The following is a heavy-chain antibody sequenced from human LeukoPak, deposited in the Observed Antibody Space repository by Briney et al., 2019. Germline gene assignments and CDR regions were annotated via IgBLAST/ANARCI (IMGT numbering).Heavy chain of an antibody. D-gene: IGHD3-10*01. CDR2: INHRGSGST. J-gene: IGHJ4*02. CDR1: GGSFSGYY. Sequence: SETLSLTCAVYGGSFSGYYWSWIRQPPGKGLEWIGEINHRGSGSTTYNPSLKSRVTMSVDTSKNQFSLKLSSVTAADTTVYYCARGLGFYYGSGSYSPFFEYWGQGALVTVSS. V-gene: IGHV4-34*01. CDR3: ARGLGFYYGSGSYSPFFEY.